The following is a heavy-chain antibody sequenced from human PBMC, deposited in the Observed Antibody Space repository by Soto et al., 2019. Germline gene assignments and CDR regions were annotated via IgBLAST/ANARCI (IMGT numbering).Heavy chain of an antibody. D-gene: IGHD6-6*01. CDR1: GGSFSGYY. J-gene: IGHJ6*03. V-gene: IGHV4-34*01. Sequence: PSETLSLTCAVYGGSFSGYYWSWIRQPPGKGLEWIGEINHSGSTNYNPSLKSRVTISVDTSKNQFSLKLSSVTAADTAVYYCARHGKEQLVRGHYYYYYYMDVWGKGTTVTVSS. CDR3: ARHGKEQLVRGHYYYYYYMDV. CDR2: INHSGST.